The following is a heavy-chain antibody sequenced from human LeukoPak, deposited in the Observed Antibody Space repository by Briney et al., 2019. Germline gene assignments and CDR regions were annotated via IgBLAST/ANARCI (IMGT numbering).Heavy chain of an antibody. CDR1: GFTFSSYG. D-gene: IGHD6-13*01. Sequence: GGSLRLSCAASGFTFSSYGMHWVRQAPGKGLEWVAVISYDGSNKYYADSVKGRFTISRDNSKNTLYLQMNSLRAEDTAAYYCEKNRRMAAAGKYYYYYYVMDVWGQGTTVTVSS. V-gene: IGHV3-30*18. CDR3: EKNRRMAAAGKYYYYYYVMDV. J-gene: IGHJ6*02. CDR2: ISYDGSNK.